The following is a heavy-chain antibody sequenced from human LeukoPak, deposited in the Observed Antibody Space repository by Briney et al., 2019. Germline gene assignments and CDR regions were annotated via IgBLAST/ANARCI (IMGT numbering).Heavy chain of an antibody. CDR2: ISYDGSNK. D-gene: IGHD6-19*01. V-gene: IGHV3-30-3*01. Sequence: LPGGSPRLSCAASGFTFDDYAMHWVRQAPGKGLEWVAVISYDGSNKYYADSVKGRFTISRDNSKNTLYLQMNSLRAEDTAVYYCARDFQWTFLQWLARYWGQGTLVTVSS. CDR1: GFTFDDYA. CDR3: ARDFQWTFLQWLARY. J-gene: IGHJ4*02.